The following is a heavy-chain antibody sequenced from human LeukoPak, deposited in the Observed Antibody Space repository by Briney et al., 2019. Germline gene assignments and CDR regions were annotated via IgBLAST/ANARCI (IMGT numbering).Heavy chain of an antibody. CDR3: ASYYCSSGSCYFDT. D-gene: IGHD2-15*01. V-gene: IGHV3-53*01. Sequence: PGGSLRLSCAASGFTVSSNYMSWVRQAPGKGLEWVSVIYSGGSTYYADSVKGRFTISRDDSKNTVFLQMNRLRADDTAVYFCASYYCSSGSCYFDTWGQGTLVAVSS. J-gene: IGHJ4*02. CDR1: GFTVSSNY. CDR2: IYSGGST.